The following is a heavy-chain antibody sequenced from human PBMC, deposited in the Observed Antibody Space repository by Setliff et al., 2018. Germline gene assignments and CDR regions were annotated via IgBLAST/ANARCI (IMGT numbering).Heavy chain of an antibody. Sequence: ASVKVSCKASGYNFIGYYVHWVRQAPGQGFEWMGRINPNTGDTNYGQKFQGRVTMTRDTSITTVYMDLGSLNSDDTAVYYCAITKGFGDGWLDPWGQGTLVTVSS. CDR1: GYNFIGYY. J-gene: IGHJ5*02. CDR2: INPNTGDT. CDR3: AITKGFGDGWLDP. D-gene: IGHD3-10*01. V-gene: IGHV1-2*06.